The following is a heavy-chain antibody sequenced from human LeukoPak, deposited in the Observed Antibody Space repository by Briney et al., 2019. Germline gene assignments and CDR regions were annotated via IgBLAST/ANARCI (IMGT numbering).Heavy chain of an antibody. V-gene: IGHV3-11*01. CDR3: ARATNWGFPLHMDV. Sequence: PGGSLRLSCAASGFTFPDYYMSWVRQAPGKGLEWVSFIGTLDSTKYYADSVKGRFTVSRDNAENSLYLQMNSLTAEDTAVYYCARATNWGFPLHMDVWGKGNTVTVSS. CDR2: IGTLDSTK. CDR1: GFTFPDYY. J-gene: IGHJ6*03. D-gene: IGHD7-27*01.